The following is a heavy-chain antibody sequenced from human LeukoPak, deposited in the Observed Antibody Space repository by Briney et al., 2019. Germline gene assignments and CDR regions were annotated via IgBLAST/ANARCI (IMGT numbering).Heavy chain of an antibody. V-gene: IGHV1-2*02. CDR1: GYMFTGYY. CDR2: INPNTGGT. Sequence: ASVKVSCKSSGYMFTGYYICWVRQAPRQGLECMGWINPNTGGTSYSENFRGRVTMTRDTSMSTAYMELSRLTSNDTAVYYCARGVTTVVPYHYYGMDVWGQGTTVTVSS. J-gene: IGHJ6*02. CDR3: ARGVTTVVPYHYYGMDV. D-gene: IGHD4-17*01.